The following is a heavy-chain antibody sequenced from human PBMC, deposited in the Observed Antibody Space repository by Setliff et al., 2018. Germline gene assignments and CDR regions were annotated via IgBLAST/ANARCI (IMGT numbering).Heavy chain of an antibody. CDR1: GYTFSDYG. D-gene: IGHD2-8*01. CDR3: ERLVRYCTATACQRTSGDDL. Sequence: ASVKVSCKASGYTFSDYGVSWVRQAPGQGLEWMGWISPHSGRAFYAPQFQDRVIMTTDTSTNTAYLDLRSLRSDDTAVYYCERLVRYCTATACQRTSGDDLWGQGTLVTVAS. V-gene: IGHV1-18*01. CDR2: ISPHSGRA. J-gene: IGHJ5*02.